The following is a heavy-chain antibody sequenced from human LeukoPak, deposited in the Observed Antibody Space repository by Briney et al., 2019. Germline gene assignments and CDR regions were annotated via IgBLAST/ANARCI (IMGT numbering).Heavy chain of an antibody. CDR3: VRDQGGAVSY. J-gene: IGHJ4*02. Sequence: GGSLLLSCAASGFTFSSYSMNGVRQAPGKGLEWVSYISSLSGTIYYADSVKGRFIISRDNAQNSLFLQMNSLRAEDTAVYYCVRDQGGAVSYWGQGTLVTVSS. V-gene: IGHV3-48*01. D-gene: IGHD3-16*01. CDR2: ISSLSGTI. CDR1: GFTFSSYS.